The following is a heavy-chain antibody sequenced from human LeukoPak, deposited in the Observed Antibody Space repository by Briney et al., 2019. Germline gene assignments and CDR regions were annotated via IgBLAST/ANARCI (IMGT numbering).Heavy chain of an antibody. V-gene: IGHV4-59*08. D-gene: IGHD4-17*01. CDR3: ARHDYGDYGNFDY. J-gene: IGHJ4*02. Sequence: SETLSLTCTVSGGSISSYYWSWIRQPPGKGLEWIGYIYYSGSTNYNPSLKSRVTISVDTSKNQFSLKLSSVTAADTAVYYCARHDYGDYGNFDYWGQGTLVTVSS. CDR2: IYYSGST. CDR1: GGSISSYY.